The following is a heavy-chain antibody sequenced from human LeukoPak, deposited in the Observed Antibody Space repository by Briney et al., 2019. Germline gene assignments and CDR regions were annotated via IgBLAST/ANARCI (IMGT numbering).Heavy chain of an antibody. Sequence: ASVKVSCKPSGYTFTSYYMHWVRQAPGQGLEWMGIINPIGGSTSYAQKFQGRVTLTRDTSTSPVYMELSSLRSEDTAVYYCARVCGGDWYSTGFDYWGQGTLVTVSS. CDR1: GYTFTSYY. CDR2: INPIGGST. CDR3: ARVCGGDWYSTGFDY. J-gene: IGHJ4*02. D-gene: IGHD2-21*02. V-gene: IGHV1-46*01.